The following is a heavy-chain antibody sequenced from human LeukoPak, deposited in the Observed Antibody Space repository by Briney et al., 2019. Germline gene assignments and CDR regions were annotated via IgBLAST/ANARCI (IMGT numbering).Heavy chain of an antibody. CDR1: GFTFNTYW. CDR3: ARVDSDSTGYHTL. V-gene: IGHV3-7*04. Sequence: GGSLRLSCAASGFTFNTYWMSWVRQAPGKGLEWVANINQDGSQKYYVDSVKGRFTISRDNAKNSLYLQMNSLRADDTAVYYCARVDSDSTGYHTLWGPGTLVTVSS. D-gene: IGHD3-22*01. CDR2: INQDGSQK. J-gene: IGHJ4*02.